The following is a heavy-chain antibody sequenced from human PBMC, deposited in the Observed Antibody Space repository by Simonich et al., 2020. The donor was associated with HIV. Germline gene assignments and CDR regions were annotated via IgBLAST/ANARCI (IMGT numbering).Heavy chain of an antibody. J-gene: IGHJ4*02. Sequence: EVQLVESGGGLVKPGGSLRLSCAASGFTFSSYSMNWVRQAPGKGLEWVSSISSSSSYIYYADSGKGRFTISRDNAKNSLYLQMNSLRAEYTAVYYCARDGRKGSSTSCSDYWGQGTLVTVSS. D-gene: IGHD2-2*01. CDR2: ISSSSSYI. CDR3: ARDGRKGSSTSCSDY. CDR1: GFTFSSYS. V-gene: IGHV3-21*01.